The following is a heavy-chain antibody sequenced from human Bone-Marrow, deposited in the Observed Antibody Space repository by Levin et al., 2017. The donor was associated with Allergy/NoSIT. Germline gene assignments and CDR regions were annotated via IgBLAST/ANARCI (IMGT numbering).Heavy chain of an antibody. J-gene: IGHJ4*02. CDR3: AKVPCSSLTCYVDF. V-gene: IGHV1-2*06. CDR1: GYTFTYYY. CDR2: INPNTGAT. D-gene: IGHD2-2*01. Sequence: ASVKVSCKASGYTFTYYYLYWLRQAPGQGLEWMGRINPNTGATNYAQKFQGRVTMTRDTSISTAYMELSSLTSDDTAVYYCAKVPCSSLTCYVDFWGQGTLVTVSS.